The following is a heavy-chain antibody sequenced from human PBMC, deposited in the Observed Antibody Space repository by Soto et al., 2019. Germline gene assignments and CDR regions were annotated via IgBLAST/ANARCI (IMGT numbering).Heavy chain of an antibody. CDR1: GLTFSTYA. D-gene: IGHD5-12*01. V-gene: IGHV3-30-3*01. Sequence: QVQLVESGGGVVQPGRSLRLSCAASGLTFSTYAMHWVRQGPGKGLEWVAVISYDGNNKYYADSVKGRFTISRDNSKNTLYLQVNSLRAEDTAVYYCATGDGYIYCYWGQGTLVTVSS. CDR3: ATGDGYIYCY. J-gene: IGHJ4*02. CDR2: ISYDGNNK.